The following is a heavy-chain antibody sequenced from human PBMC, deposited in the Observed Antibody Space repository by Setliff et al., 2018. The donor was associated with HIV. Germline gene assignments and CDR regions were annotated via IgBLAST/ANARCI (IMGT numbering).Heavy chain of an antibody. CDR2: INHRGIT. D-gene: IGHD3-10*01. J-gene: IGHJ5*02. CDR1: GYSISGDYY. Sequence: PSETLSLTCFVSGYSISGDYYWGWIRQPPGKGLEWIGSINHRGITYYNPSLKSRVTISVDTSNNQFSLYLNSVTAADTAMYYCVRVHWFDPWGQGTLVTVSS. V-gene: IGHV4-38-2*01. CDR3: VRVHWFDP.